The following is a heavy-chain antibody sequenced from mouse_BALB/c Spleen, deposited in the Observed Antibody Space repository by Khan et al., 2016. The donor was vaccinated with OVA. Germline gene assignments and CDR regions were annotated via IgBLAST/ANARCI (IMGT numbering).Heavy chain of an antibody. J-gene: IGHJ3*01. CDR2: IWSGGST. CDR3: ARSAYRYDFAY. D-gene: IGHD2-12*01. Sequence: VQLQEPGPGLVQPSQNLSITCTVSGFSLITYGVHWVRQSPGKGLEWLGVIWSGGSTDYNEAFISRLSISKDNSKCHVFFKLNSLQSDDTAIYYCARSAYRYDFAYWGQGTLVTVSS. V-gene: IGHV2-4-1*01. CDR1: GFSLITYG.